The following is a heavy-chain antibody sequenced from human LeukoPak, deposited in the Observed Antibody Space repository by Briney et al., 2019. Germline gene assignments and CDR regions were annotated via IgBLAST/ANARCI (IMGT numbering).Heavy chain of an antibody. CDR1: GYTFTSYA. D-gene: IGHD2-21*02. V-gene: IGHV1-3*01. Sequence: ASVKVSCTASGYTFTSYAMHWVRQAPGQRLEWMGWINAGNGNTKYSQKFQGRVTITRDTSASTAYMELSSLRSEDTAVYYCARVGCGGDCYSYFDYWGQGTLVTVSS. CDR2: INAGNGNT. J-gene: IGHJ4*02. CDR3: ARVGCGGDCYSYFDY.